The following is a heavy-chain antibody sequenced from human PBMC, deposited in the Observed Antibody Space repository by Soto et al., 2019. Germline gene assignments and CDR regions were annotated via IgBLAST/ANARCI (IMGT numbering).Heavy chain of an antibody. Sequence: GGSLRLSCAASGFTFSSYSMNWVRQAPGKGLEWVSYISSSSSTIYYADSVKGRFTISRDNAKNSLYLKMNSLRDEDTAVYYCAREYGGNFIADGHYWGQGTLVTVSS. V-gene: IGHV3-48*02. CDR1: GFTFSSYS. D-gene: IGHD2-21*02. CDR3: AREYGGNFIADGHY. CDR2: ISSSSSTI. J-gene: IGHJ4*02.